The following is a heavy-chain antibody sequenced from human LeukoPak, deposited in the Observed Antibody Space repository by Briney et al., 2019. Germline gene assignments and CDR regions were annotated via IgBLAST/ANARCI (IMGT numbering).Heavy chain of an antibody. D-gene: IGHD6-25*01. J-gene: IGHJ5*02. Sequence: SETLSLTCTVSGGSISSGSYYWSWIRQPAGKGLEWIGRIYTSGSTNYNPSLKSRVTISVDTSKNQFSLKLSSVTAADTAVYYCARDTGYSSVPSWFDPWGQGTLVTVSS. CDR1: GGSISSGSYY. CDR2: IYTSGST. CDR3: ARDTGYSSVPSWFDP. V-gene: IGHV4-61*02.